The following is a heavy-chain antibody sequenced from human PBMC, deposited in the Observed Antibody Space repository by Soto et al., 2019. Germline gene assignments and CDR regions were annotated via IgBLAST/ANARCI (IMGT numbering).Heavy chain of an antibody. D-gene: IGHD1-26*01. CDR2: IKQDGSEK. J-gene: IGHJ6*04. CDR3: AREIKGGGGMAV. CDR1: GLTFSSYW. Sequence: PGGSLRLSCAASGLTFSSYWMSWVRQAPGKGLEWVANIKQDGSEKYYVDSVKGRFTISRDNAKNSLYLQMNSLRAEDTAVYYCAREIKGGGGMAVWGKGTTVTVSS. V-gene: IGHV3-7*03.